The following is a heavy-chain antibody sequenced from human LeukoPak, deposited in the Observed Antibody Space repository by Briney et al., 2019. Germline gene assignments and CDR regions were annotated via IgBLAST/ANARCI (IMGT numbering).Heavy chain of an antibody. CDR2: IYTSGST. J-gene: IGHJ4*02. CDR1: GVSITSGTYY. V-gene: IGHV4-61*02. CDR3: ARERSMVRGVIITSLDY. Sequence: SQTLSLTCTVSGVSITSGTYYWSWIRQPAGKGLEWIGRIYTSGSTNYNPSLKSRVTISVDTSKNQFSLKLSSVTAADTAVYYCARERSMVRGVIITSLDYWGQGTLVTVSS. D-gene: IGHD3-10*01.